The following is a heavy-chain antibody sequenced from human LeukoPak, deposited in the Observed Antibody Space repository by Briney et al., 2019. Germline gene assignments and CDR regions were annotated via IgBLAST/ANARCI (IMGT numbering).Heavy chain of an antibody. CDR1: GFTFSNYG. V-gene: IGHV3-23*01. Sequence: GGSLRLSCAASGFTFSNYGLSWVRQAPGKGLEWVSGITGSGGSTYYADSVKGRFTISRDNAKNSLYLQMNSLRAEDTAVYYCARDGVRGVDGYYYMDVWGKGTTVTVSS. J-gene: IGHJ6*03. D-gene: IGHD3-10*02. CDR2: ITGSGGST. CDR3: ARDGVRGVDGYYYMDV.